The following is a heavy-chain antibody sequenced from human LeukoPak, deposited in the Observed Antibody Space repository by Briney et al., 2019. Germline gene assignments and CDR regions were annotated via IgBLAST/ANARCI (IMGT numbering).Heavy chain of an antibody. CDR1: GGSNRSGGYY. CDR2: ILDSTSN. Sequence: PSETLSLTCTVSGGSNRSGGYYWGWIRQPPGKGLEWIGNILDSTSNIYNPSLESRVTISVDTFKNQFSLKLSAVTAADTAVYYCARRLGAAGWFDPWGQGILVTVSS. D-gene: IGHD6-19*01. J-gene: IGHJ5*02. V-gene: IGHV4-39*01. CDR3: ARRLGAAGWFDP.